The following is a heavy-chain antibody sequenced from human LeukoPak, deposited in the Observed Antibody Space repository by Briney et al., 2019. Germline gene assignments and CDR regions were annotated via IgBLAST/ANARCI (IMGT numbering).Heavy chain of an antibody. CDR1: GFNFSDSR. V-gene: IGHV3-7*04. Sequence: GGSMRLSCVTSGFNFSDSRMTWVRQAPGKGLQWVANVNRDGTEKHFLDSVEGRFTISRDNAKKSLYLQMSSLRPQDTAVYFCVRGDWYFESWGQGTLVTVSS. CDR2: VNRDGTEK. D-gene: IGHD2-21*01. CDR3: VRGDWYFES. J-gene: IGHJ4*02.